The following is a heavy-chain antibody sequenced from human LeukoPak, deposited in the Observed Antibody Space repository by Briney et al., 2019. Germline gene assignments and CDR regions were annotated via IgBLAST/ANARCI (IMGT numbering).Heavy chain of an antibody. D-gene: IGHD6-13*01. CDR2: IKQDGSEK. CDR1: GFTFSSYW. J-gene: IGHJ6*03. V-gene: IGHV3-7*01. CDR3: ARDASSSWYRNYYYIDV. Sequence: PGGSLRLSCAASGFTFSSYWMSWVRQAPGKGLEWVANIKQDGSEKYYVDSVKGRFTISRDNANNSLYLQMNSLRAEDTAVYYCARDASSSWYRNYYYIDVWGKGTTVTVSS.